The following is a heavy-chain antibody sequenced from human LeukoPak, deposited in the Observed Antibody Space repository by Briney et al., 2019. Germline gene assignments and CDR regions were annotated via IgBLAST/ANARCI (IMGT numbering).Heavy chain of an antibody. CDR2: IYYSGST. Sequence: PSETLSLTCTVSGGSISSYYWSWIRQPPGKGLEWIGYIYYSGSTNYNPSLKSRVTISVDTSKNQFSLKLSSVTAADTAVYYCARHTVDTAMVKGPVPDYWGQGTLVTVSS. CDR3: ARHTVDTAMVKGPVPDY. CDR1: GGSISSYY. D-gene: IGHD5-18*01. J-gene: IGHJ4*02. V-gene: IGHV4-59*08.